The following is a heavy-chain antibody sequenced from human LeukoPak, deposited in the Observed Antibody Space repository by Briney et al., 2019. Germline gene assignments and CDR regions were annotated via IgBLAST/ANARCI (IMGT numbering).Heavy chain of an antibody. Sequence: GESLKISCKGSGYSFTSYWIGWVRQMPGKGLEWMGIIYPDDSDTRYSPSFQGQVTISADKSISTAYLQWSSLKASDTAMYYCARRHQLVSSGSYSQPLFDYWGQGTLVTVSS. J-gene: IGHJ4*02. D-gene: IGHD3-10*01. CDR2: IYPDDSDT. V-gene: IGHV5-51*01. CDR3: ARRHQLVSSGSYSQPLFDY. CDR1: GYSFTSYW.